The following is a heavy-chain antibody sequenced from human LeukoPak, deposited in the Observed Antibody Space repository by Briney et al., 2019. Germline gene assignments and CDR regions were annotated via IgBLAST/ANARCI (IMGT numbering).Heavy chain of an antibody. CDR2: IYYSGST. CDR1: SGSISSSSYY. D-gene: IGHD4-17*01. Sequence: SETLSLTCTVSSGSISSSSYYWGWIRQPPGKGLQWIGNIYYSGSTYYNPSLKSRVTISVDTSKKQFSLKLSSVTAADTAVYYCARQQSLYGVKDYWGQRTLVTVSS. CDR3: ARQQSLYGVKDY. J-gene: IGHJ4*02. V-gene: IGHV4-39*01.